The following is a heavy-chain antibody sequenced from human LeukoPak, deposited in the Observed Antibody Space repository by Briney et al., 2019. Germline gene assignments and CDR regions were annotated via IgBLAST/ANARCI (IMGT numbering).Heavy chain of an antibody. Sequence: SETLSLTCAVYGGTFSGYYWTWIRQTPEKGLEWIGEMNPSGSTSYNPSLKSRVTISVDTSKNQFSLKLSSVTAADTAVYYCARGRQDVTMIVVVMTAVSYYLDIWGKGTTVTVS. CDR1: GGTFSGYY. J-gene: IGHJ6*03. CDR2: MNPSGST. V-gene: IGHV4-34*01. CDR3: ARGRQDVTMIVVVMTAVSYYLDI. D-gene: IGHD3-22*01.